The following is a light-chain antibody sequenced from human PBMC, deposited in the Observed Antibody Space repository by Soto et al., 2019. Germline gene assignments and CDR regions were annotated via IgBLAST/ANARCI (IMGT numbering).Light chain of an antibody. CDR3: MQPLQSWT. CDR1: QSLVHSDGYNY. V-gene: IGKV2-28*01. Sequence: DIVMTQTPLSSPGTLGQPASISCRSSQSLVHSDGYNYLDWYLQKPGQSPQLLIYLGSNRASGVPDRFSGSGSGTDFTLKISRVEAEDVGVYYCMQPLQSWTFGQGTKVDNK. J-gene: IGKJ1*01. CDR2: LGS.